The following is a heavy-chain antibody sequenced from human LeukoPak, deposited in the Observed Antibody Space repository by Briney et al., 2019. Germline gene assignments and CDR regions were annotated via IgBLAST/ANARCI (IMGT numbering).Heavy chain of an antibody. CDR3: AKWPEGAMDYFDY. D-gene: IGHD3-16*01. CDR2: ISGDGTRT. Sequence: GGSLRLSCAASGFSFSSYAMTWARQAPVKGLEWVSAISGDGTRTYYADSVKSRFTISRDNSKNTLYLEISSLRVEDTATYYCAKWPEGAMDYFDYWGQGTLVTVSS. J-gene: IGHJ4*02. V-gene: IGHV3-23*01. CDR1: GFSFSSYA.